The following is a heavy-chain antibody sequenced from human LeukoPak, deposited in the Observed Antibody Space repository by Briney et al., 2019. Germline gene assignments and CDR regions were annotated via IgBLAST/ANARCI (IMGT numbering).Heavy chain of an antibody. V-gene: IGHV3-7*03. CDR1: GFTFSSYW. Sequence: GGSLRLSCAASGFTFSSYWMNWARQAPGKGLEWVASINHNGNVNYYVDSVKGRFTISRDNAKNSLYLQMRAEDTAVYFCARGGGLDVWGQGAPVTVSS. D-gene: IGHD3-16*01. CDR3: ARGGGLDV. J-gene: IGHJ6*02. CDR2: INHNGNVN.